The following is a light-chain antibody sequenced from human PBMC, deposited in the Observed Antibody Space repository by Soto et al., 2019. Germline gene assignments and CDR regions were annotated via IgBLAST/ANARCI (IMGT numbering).Light chain of an antibody. CDR3: QQYESSWT. CDR2: GAS. Sequence: EIVLTQSPGTLSLSPGESATLSCRASQSISSTFLAWYQHKPGQAPRVVIYGASKKATGTPDRFSGSRSGTNFTLTISRLEPEDFAVYYCQQYESSWTFGQGTKVE. CDR1: QSISSTF. V-gene: IGKV3-20*01. J-gene: IGKJ1*01.